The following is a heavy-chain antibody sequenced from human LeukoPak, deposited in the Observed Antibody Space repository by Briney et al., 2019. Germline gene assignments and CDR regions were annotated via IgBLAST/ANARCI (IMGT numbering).Heavy chain of an antibody. CDR2: IIPIFGIA. CDR3: ASGPEGVATPFDY. Sequence: SVKVSCKASGGTFSSYAISWVRQAPGQGLEWMGRIIPIFGIANYAQKFQGRVTITADKSTSTAYMELSSPRSEDTAVYYCASGPEGVATPFDYWGQGTLVTVSS. CDR1: GGTFSSYA. D-gene: IGHD5-12*01. J-gene: IGHJ4*02. V-gene: IGHV1-69*04.